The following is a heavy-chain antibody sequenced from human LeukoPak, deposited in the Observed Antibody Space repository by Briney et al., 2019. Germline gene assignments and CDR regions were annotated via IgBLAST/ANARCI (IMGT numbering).Heavy chain of an antibody. V-gene: IGHV3-23*01. Sequence: LHGDSLKTSCTASGFTFSSYALSWVRQAPGKGLEWVSSIGASGDRTYYADSVKGRFTISRDNSRNTLYVQMNSLRADDTAVYYCAKDKDGFGYRDSFDYWGQGTLVSVSS. CDR3: AKDKDGFGYRDSFDY. CDR1: GFTFSSYA. J-gene: IGHJ4*02. CDR2: IGASGDRT. D-gene: IGHD5-18*01.